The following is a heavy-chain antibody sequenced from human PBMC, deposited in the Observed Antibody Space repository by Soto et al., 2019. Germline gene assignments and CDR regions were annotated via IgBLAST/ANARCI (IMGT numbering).Heavy chain of an antibody. CDR3: ARGDTICGVVSGFFLNYGMEV. D-gene: IGHD3-3*01. CDR2: ISAYNGNT. Sequence: GASVKVSCKASGYTFTSYGISWVRQAPGQGLEWIGWISAYNGNTNYAQKHQGRVTMTRDTSTSTAYMELSRLRSDDTAVYYCARGDTICGVVSGFFLNYGMEVWGQGTTVTVSS. J-gene: IGHJ6*02. CDR1: GYTFTSYG. V-gene: IGHV1-18*01.